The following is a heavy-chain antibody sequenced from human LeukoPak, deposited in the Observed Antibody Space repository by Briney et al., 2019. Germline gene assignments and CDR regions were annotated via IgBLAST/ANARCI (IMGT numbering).Heavy chain of an antibody. CDR1: GYTFTRYY. CDR2: INPSGGST. J-gene: IGHJ6*03. D-gene: IGHD3-10*01. V-gene: IGHV1-46*01. Sequence: ASVKVSCKASGYTFTRYYMHWVRQAPGQGLEWMGIINPSGGSTSYAQKFNGRVTMTRDTSTSTVYMGLSSLRSEDTAVYYCARDSNEVAGSSYYYYYYMDVWGKGTTVTVSS. CDR3: ARDSNEVAGSSYYYYYYMDV.